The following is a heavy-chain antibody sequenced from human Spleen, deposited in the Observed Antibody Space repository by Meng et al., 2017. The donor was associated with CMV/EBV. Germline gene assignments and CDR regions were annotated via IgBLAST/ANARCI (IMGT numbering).Heavy chain of an antibody. V-gene: IGHV1-69*05. CDR1: GGTFSSYA. Sequence: SVKVSCKASGGTFSSYAISWVRQAPGRGLEWMGGIIPIFGTANYAQKFQGRVTITTDESTSTAYMELSSLRSEDTAVYYCATNRPRRGFLEWLSFRPSSTNYYYYGMDVWGQGTTVTVSS. D-gene: IGHD3-3*01. J-gene: IGHJ6*02. CDR3: ATNRPRRGFLEWLSFRPSSTNYYYYGMDV. CDR2: IIPIFGTA.